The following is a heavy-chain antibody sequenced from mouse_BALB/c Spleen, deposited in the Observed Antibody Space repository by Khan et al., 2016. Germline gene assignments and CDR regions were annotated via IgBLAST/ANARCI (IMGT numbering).Heavy chain of an antibody. V-gene: IGHV1-12*01. CDR1: GYTFTSYN. CDR3: AREGNYFDY. Sequence: QVQLQQPGAELVKPGASVKMSCKASGYTFTSYNMHWVKQTPGQGLEWIGAIYPGNGDTSYNQKFKGKATLTADKSSSTAYMQLSSLTAEDSAVYYCAREGNYFDYGGQGTTLTVSS. CDR2: IYPGNGDT. J-gene: IGHJ2*01. D-gene: IGHD2-14*01.